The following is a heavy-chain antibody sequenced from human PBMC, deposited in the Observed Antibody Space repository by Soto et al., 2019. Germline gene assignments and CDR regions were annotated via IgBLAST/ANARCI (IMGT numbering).Heavy chain of an antibody. Sequence: QVQLVQSGAEVKKPGASVTGSCKASRYIFTSFHMHWVREAPGQGLEWMGVINPSTGSTSYEQKFQGRVTMTRDTSTSTVYMVLSSLRSEDTAVYYCARIAAAGLTYFDFWGQGTPVTVSS. CDR1: RYIFTSFH. V-gene: IGHV1-46*01. CDR2: INPSTGST. CDR3: ARIAAAGLTYFDF. D-gene: IGHD6-13*01. J-gene: IGHJ4*02.